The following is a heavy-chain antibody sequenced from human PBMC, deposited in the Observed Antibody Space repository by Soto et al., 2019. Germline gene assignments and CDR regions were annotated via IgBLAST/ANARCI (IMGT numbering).Heavy chain of an antibody. V-gene: IGHV3-9*01. J-gene: IGHJ3*02. CDR1: GFTFDDYA. D-gene: IGHD3-9*01. CDR3: AKPLTGTSGGAFDI. Sequence: EVQLVESGGGLVQPGRSLRLSCAASGFTFDDYAMHWVRQAPGKGLEWVSGISWNSGSIGYADSVKGRFTISRDNAKNSLYLQMNSLRAEDTALYYCAKPLTGTSGGAFDIWGQGTMVTVSS. CDR2: ISWNSGSI.